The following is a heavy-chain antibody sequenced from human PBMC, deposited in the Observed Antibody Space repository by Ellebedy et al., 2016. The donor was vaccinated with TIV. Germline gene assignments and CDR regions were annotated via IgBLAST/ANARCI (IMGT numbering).Heavy chain of an antibody. V-gene: IGHV3-23*01. CDR2: ISGSGGST. CDR3: AKDVVGTSGSYNYYYYYGMDV. D-gene: IGHD1-26*01. Sequence: GGSLRLSCAASGFTFSSYAMSWVRQAPGKGLEWVSAISGSGGSTYYADSVKGRFTIPRDNSKNTLYLQMNSLRAEDTAVYYCAKDVVGTSGSYNYYYYYGMDVWGQGTTVTVSS. CDR1: GFTFSSYA. J-gene: IGHJ6*02.